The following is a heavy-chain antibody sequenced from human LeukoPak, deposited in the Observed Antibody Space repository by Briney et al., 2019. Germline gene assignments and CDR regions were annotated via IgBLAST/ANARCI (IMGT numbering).Heavy chain of an antibody. J-gene: IGHJ4*02. Sequence: PSETLFLTCTVSGGSISSYYWSWIRQPPGKGLEWIGYIYYSGSTNYNPSLKSRVTISVDTSKNQFSLKLSSVTAADTAVYYCARSRDGYTPGYWGQGTLVTVSS. D-gene: IGHD5-24*01. V-gene: IGHV4-59*01. CDR1: GGSISSYY. CDR2: IYYSGST. CDR3: ARSRDGYTPGY.